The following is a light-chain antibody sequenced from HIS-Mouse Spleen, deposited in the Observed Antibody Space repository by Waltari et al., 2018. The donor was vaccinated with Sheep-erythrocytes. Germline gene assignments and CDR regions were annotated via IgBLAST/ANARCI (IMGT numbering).Light chain of an antibody. CDR2: DVS. J-gene: IGLJ2*01. CDR1: SSDVGGYNY. Sequence: QSALTQPRSVSGSPGQSVTISCTGTSSDVGGYNYVSWYQQHPGKAPKLMIYDVSKPPSGIPDRFSGSSSGNTSSLTITGAQAEDEADYYCNSRDSSGKVFGGGTKLTVL. V-gene: IGLV2-11*01. CDR3: NSRDSSGKV.